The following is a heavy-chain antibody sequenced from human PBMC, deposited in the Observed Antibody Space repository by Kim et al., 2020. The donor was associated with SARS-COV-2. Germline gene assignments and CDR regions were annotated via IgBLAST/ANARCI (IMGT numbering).Heavy chain of an antibody. CDR3: ARVIITVTSNWYFDL. CDR1: GGTFSSYA. D-gene: IGHD4-17*01. Sequence: SVKVSCKASGGTFSSYAISWVRQAPGQGLEWMGVIIPIFGTANYAQKFQGRVTITADESTSKAYMELSSLRSEDTAVYYCARVIITVTSNWYFDLWGRGTLVTVSS. J-gene: IGHJ2*01. CDR2: IIPIFGTA. V-gene: IGHV1-69*13.